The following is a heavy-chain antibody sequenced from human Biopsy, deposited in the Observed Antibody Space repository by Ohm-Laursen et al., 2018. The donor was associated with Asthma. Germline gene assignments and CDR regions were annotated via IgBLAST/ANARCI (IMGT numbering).Heavy chain of an antibody. V-gene: IGHV3-21*01. CDR2: INSGSTDI. J-gene: IGHJ4*02. D-gene: IGHD3-3*01. Sequence: SLRLSCAASGFSFSSSNINWVRQAPGKGLEWVSSINSGSTDIKYADSVKGRFTISRDNAKNSLYLQMNSLRPDDTAVCYCARDVMEWYLPAFDFWGQGTLVTVSS. CDR3: ARDVMEWYLPAFDF. CDR1: GFSFSSSN.